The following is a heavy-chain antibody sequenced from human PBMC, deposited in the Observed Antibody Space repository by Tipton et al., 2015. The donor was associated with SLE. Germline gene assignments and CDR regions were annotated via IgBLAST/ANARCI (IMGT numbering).Heavy chain of an antibody. CDR1: GFTLSDYY. V-gene: IGHV3-11*05. J-gene: IGHJ6*02. CDR3: ARENPLGGMDV. CDR2: ISSGSSSR. D-gene: IGHD1-14*01. Sequence: SLRLSCAGSGFTLSDYYMRWVRQAPGKGLEWVSYISSGSSSRNYADSVKGRFTISRDNAKNSLYVQMNSLRADDTAVYYCARENPLGGMDVWGQGTTVTVSS.